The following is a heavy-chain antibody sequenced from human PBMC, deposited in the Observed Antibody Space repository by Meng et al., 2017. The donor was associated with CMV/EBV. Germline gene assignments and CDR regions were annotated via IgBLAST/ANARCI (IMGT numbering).Heavy chain of an antibody. Sequence: SVKVSCKASGGTFSSYAISWVRQAPGQGLEWMGGIIPIFGTANYAQKFQGRVTITTDESTSTAYMELSSLRSEDTAVYYCAYSSSKNYYYYYGVDVWGQGTTVTVSS. CDR1: GGTFSSYA. CDR2: IIPIFGTA. J-gene: IGHJ6*02. CDR3: AYSSSKNYYYYYGVDV. D-gene: IGHD6-13*01. V-gene: IGHV1-69*05.